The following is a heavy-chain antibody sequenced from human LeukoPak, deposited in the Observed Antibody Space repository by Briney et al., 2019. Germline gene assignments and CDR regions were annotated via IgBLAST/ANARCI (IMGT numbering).Heavy chain of an antibody. V-gene: IGHV3-33*01. Sequence: QPGSSLRLSCAASGFTFSTYGMHWVRQAPGKGLEWVAVIWYDGSNKYYADSVKGRFTISRDNSKNTLYLQMNSLRAEDTAVYYCARDPSAPRYYYDGSGYYPAGGMDVWGQGTTVTVSS. CDR3: ARDPSAPRYYYDGSGYYPAGGMDV. CDR1: GFTFSTYG. D-gene: IGHD3-22*01. CDR2: IWYDGSNK. J-gene: IGHJ6*02.